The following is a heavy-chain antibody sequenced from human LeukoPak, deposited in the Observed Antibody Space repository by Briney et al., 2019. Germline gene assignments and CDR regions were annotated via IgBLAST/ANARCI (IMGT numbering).Heavy chain of an antibody. D-gene: IGHD2-8*01. J-gene: IGHJ3*02. V-gene: IGHV4-59*01. CDR3: ASSLVSPVAFDI. CDR2: IYHSGST. Sequence: SETLSLTCTVSGGSINNYYWSWIRQPPGKGLEWIGYIYHSGSTTYNPSLKSRVTISVDTSKNQFSLKLSSVTAADTAVYYCASSLVSPVAFDIWGQGTMVTVSS. CDR1: GGSINNYY.